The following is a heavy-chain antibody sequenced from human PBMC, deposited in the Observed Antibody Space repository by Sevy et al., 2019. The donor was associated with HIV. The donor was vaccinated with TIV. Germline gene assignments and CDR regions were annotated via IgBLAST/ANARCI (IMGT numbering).Heavy chain of an antibody. CDR3: AKGHRGVTDY. Sequence: GGSLRLSCTASGFSFSSSWMHWVRQPPGKGPVWVSHINSDGMSTRYAGSVKGRFTVSRDNGKNTMYLQMNSLRVDDTAVYYCAKGHRGVTDYWGQGTLVTVSS. V-gene: IGHV3-74*01. CDR1: GFSFSSSW. J-gene: IGHJ4*02. CDR2: INSDGMST. D-gene: IGHD3-10*01.